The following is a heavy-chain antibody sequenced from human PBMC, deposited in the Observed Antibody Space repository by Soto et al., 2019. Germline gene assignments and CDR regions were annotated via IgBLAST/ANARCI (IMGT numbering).Heavy chain of an antibody. V-gene: IGHV4-4*02. CDR1: GGSVNNDKR. D-gene: IGHD3-9*01. CDR2: IHSSGIT. CDR3: AGQWSAGYGAFDP. Sequence: PSETLSLTCAVSGGSVNNDKRWSWVRQPPGKGLEWIGEIHSSGITNYNPSLKSRASIFVDKFKNQFSVKLTSVTAADTAVYFCAGQWSAGYGAFDPWGQGTLVTSPQ. J-gene: IGHJ5*02.